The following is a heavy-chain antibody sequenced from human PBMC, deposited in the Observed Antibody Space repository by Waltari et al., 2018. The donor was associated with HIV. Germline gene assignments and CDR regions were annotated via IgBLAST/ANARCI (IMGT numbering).Heavy chain of an antibody. D-gene: IGHD3-22*01. V-gene: IGHV5-51*01. CDR3: AAGLLYDSSGYNVGDY. CDR1: GYGFTRYW. CDR2: IYPGDSDT. J-gene: IGHJ4*02. Sequence: EVQLVPSGPEGQKPGASLKLSCKGSGYGFTRYWNGWVRPLPRQGLEWMGIIYPGDSDTRYSPSFQGQVTISADKSISTAYLQWSSLKASDTAMYYCAAGLLYDSSGYNVGDYWGQGTLVTVSS.